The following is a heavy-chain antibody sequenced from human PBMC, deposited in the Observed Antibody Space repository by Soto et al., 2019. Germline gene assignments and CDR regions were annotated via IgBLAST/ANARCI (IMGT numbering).Heavy chain of an antibody. CDR3: ARDRITMVRRTQYYYYYGMDV. J-gene: IGHJ6*02. CDR1: GFTFSSYA. CDR2: IYSGGST. Sequence: GGSLRLSCAASGFTFSSYAMSWVRQAPGKGLEWVSVIYSGGSTYYADSVKGRFTISRDNSKNTLYLQMNSLRAEDTAVYYCARDRITMVRRTQYYYYYGMDVWGQGTTVTVSS. V-gene: IGHV3-53*01. D-gene: IGHD3-10*01.